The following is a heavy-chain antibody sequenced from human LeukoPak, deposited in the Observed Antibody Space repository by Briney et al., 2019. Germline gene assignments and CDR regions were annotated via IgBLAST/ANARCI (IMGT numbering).Heavy chain of an antibody. Sequence: SETLSLTCTVSGGSISSYYWSWIRQPPGKGLEWIGYISYSGSTNYNPSLKSRVTISVDTSKNQFSLKLSSVTAADTAVYYCARDRPKIDAFDIWGQGTMVTVSS. J-gene: IGHJ3*02. V-gene: IGHV4-59*01. CDR3: ARDRPKIDAFDI. CDR1: GGSISSYY. CDR2: ISYSGST.